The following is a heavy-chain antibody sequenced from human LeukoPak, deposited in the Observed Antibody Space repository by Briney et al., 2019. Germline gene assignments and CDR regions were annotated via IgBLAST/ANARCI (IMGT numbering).Heavy chain of an antibody. CDR3: ARGKVTSNWFDP. CDR2: IYHSGST. D-gene: IGHD2-21*02. CDR1: GVSISSSNW. J-gene: IGHJ5*02. V-gene: IGHV4-4*02. Sequence: SETLSLTCAVSGVSISSSNWWSWVRQPPGKGLAWIGEIYHSGSTNYNPSLKSRVTISVDKSKNQFSLKLSSVTAADTAVYYCARGKVTSNWFDPWGQGTLVTVSS.